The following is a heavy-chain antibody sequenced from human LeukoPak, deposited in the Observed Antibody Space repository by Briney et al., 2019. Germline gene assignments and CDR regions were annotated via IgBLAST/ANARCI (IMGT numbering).Heavy chain of an antibody. CDR1: GYTLTELS. D-gene: IGHD5-24*01. Sequence: ASVKVSCKVSGYTLTELSMHWVRQAPGKGLEWMGGFDPEDGETIYAQKFQGRVTMTEDTSTDTAYMELSSLRSEDTAVYYCATVGSRTITFDYWGQGTLVTVSS. CDR2: FDPEDGET. J-gene: IGHJ4*02. V-gene: IGHV1-24*01. CDR3: ATVGSRTITFDY.